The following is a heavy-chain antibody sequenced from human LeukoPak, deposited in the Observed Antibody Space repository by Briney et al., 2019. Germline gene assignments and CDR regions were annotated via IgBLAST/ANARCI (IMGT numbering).Heavy chain of an antibody. J-gene: IGHJ3*02. CDR1: GFTFSSYG. CDR2: ISYDGSNK. CDR3: AKSLDSSGYGDDASDI. Sequence: GGSLRLSCAASGFTFSSYGMHWVRQAPGKGLEWVAVISYDGSNKYYADSVKGRFTISRDNSKNTVYLQMNSLRAEDTAVYYCAKSLDSSGYGDDASDIWGQGTMVTVSS. V-gene: IGHV3-30*18. D-gene: IGHD3-22*01.